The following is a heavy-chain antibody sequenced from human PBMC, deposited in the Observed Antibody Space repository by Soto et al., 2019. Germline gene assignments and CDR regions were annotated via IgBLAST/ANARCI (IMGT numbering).Heavy chain of an antibody. V-gene: IGHV3-23*01. CDR2: ISGSGGST. J-gene: IGHJ3*02. D-gene: IGHD3-16*01. CDR3: SKAWGSIGHPGAFDI. CDR1: GFTFSSYA. Sequence: GGSLRLSCAASGFTFSSYAMSWVRQAPGKGLEWVSAISGSGGSTYYADSVKGRFTISRDNSKNTLYLQMNSLRAEDTAVYYCSKAWGSIGHPGAFDIWGQGTMVTVSS.